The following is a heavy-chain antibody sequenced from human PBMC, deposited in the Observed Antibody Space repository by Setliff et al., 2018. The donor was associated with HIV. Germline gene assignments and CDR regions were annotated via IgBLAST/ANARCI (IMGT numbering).Heavy chain of an antibody. CDR2: IYSGGDT. J-gene: IGHJ4*02. Sequence: GGSLRLSCAASGFTVSTYYMSWVRQAPGKGLEWISTIYSGGDTYYADSVKGRFTISRDNSKNTLYLQMNSLRAEDTAVYFCAKDDYVWGNPFDYWGQGTLVTVSS. CDR1: GFTVSTYY. D-gene: IGHD3-16*01. CDR3: AKDDYVWGNPFDY. V-gene: IGHV3-53*01.